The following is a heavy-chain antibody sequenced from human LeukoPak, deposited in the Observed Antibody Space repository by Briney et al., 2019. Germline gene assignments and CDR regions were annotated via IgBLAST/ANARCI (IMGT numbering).Heavy chain of an antibody. D-gene: IGHD2-15*01. J-gene: IGHJ4*02. CDR2: IYHSGST. CDR3: SGPYY. CDR1: GYSISSGYY. V-gene: IGHV4-38-2*02. Sequence: PSETLSLTCTVSGYSISSGYYWGWIRQPPGKGLEWIGSIYHSGSTYYNPSLKSRVTISVDTSKNQFSLKLSSVTAADTAVYYCSGPYYWGQGTLVTVSS.